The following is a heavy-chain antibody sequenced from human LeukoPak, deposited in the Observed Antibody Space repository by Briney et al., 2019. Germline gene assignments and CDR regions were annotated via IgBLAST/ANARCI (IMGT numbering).Heavy chain of an antibody. CDR1: GGTFSSYA. Sequence: SVKVSCKASGGTFSSYAISWVRQAPGQGLEWMGRIIPILGIANYAQKFQGRVTITADKSTSTAYMELSSLRSEDTAVYYCARVFGAAAGTLNYYYYGMDVWGQGTAVTVSS. D-gene: IGHD6-13*01. J-gene: IGHJ6*02. V-gene: IGHV1-69*04. CDR2: IIPILGIA. CDR3: ARVFGAAAGTLNYYYYGMDV.